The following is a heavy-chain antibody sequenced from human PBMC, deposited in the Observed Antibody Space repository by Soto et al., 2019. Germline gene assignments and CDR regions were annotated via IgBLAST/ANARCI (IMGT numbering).Heavy chain of an antibody. J-gene: IGHJ5*02. CDR1: GYTFTSYG. Sequence: ASVKVSCKASGYTFTSYGISWVRQAPGQGLEWMGWISAYNGNTNYAQKLQGRVTMTTDTSTSTAYMELRSLRSDDTAVYYCARDKGYCSSTSCYWFDPWGQGTLVTVSS. V-gene: IGHV1-18*01. CDR3: ARDKGYCSSTSCYWFDP. D-gene: IGHD2-2*01. CDR2: ISAYNGNT.